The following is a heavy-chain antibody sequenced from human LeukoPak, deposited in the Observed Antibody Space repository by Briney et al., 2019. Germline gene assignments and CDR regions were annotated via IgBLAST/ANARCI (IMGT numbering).Heavy chain of an antibody. CDR3: ARGGAWVLNRYAFDI. D-gene: IGHD1-26*01. J-gene: IGHJ3*02. CDR2: IYYSGST. CDR1: GGSISSSSYY. V-gene: IGHV4-39*01. Sequence: SETLSLTCTVSGGSISSSSYYWGWIRQPTGKGLEWIGSIYYSGSTYYNPSLKSRVTISVDTSKNQFSLKLSSVTAADTAVYYCARGGAWVLNRYAFDIWGQGTMVTVSS.